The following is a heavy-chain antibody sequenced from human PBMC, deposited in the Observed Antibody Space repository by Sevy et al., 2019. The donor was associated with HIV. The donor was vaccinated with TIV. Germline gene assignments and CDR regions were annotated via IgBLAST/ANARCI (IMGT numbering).Heavy chain of an antibody. D-gene: IGHD6-13*01. J-gene: IGHJ4*02. CDR1: GFTFNTYA. V-gene: IGHV3-30-3*01. CDR2: ISYDGGNK. CDR3: LRAIATADSF. Sequence: GGSLRLSCAASGFTFNTYAMHWVRQAPGKGLDWLTFISYDGGNKYYADSVKGRFTISRDNSKSMVYLQMNSLRAEDTALYYYLRAIATADSFWGQGILVTVSS.